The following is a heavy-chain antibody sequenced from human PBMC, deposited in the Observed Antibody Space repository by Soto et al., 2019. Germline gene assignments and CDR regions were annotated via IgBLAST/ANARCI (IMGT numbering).Heavy chain of an antibody. CDR2: ISAYNGNT. Sequence: ASVKVSCKASGYTFTSYGISWVRQAPGQGLEWMGWISAYNGNTNYAQKLQGRVTMTTDTSTSTAYMELRSLRSDDTAVYYCAFSLGILTGYYKEDYYYYGMDVWGQGTTVTVS. V-gene: IGHV1-18*01. D-gene: IGHD3-9*01. CDR1: GYTFTSYG. J-gene: IGHJ6*02. CDR3: AFSLGILTGYYKEDYYYYGMDV.